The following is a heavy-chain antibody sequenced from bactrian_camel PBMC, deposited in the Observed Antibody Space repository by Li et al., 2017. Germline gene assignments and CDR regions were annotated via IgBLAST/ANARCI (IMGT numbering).Heavy chain of an antibody. CDR2: IYTSSSAT. J-gene: IGHJ6*01. CDR1: RFSYSTAY. D-gene: IGHD2*01. Sequence: VQLVESGGGSVLAGGSLRLSCAVSRFSYSTAYMAWFRQTPGKEREGVAGIYTSSSATIYADSVRGRFTISKDNAKHTLYLQMNSLKPEDTAMYYCAATVRRSGGYYCPAPRALEDDFGNWGQGTQVTVS. CDR3: AATVRRSGGYYCPAPRALEDDFGN. V-gene: IGHV3S42*01.